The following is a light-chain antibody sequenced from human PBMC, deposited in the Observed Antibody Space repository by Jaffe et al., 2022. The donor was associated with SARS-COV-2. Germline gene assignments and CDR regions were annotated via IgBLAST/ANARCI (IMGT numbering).Light chain of an antibody. V-gene: IGLV2-14*01. CDR3: SSYTSGSTRVV. CDR1: SNDVGGYNY. J-gene: IGLJ2*01. Sequence: QSALTQPASVSGSPGQSITISCTGTSNDVGGYNYVSWYQQHPGKAPKLMIYEVSNRPSGVSNRFSGSKSGNTASLTISGLQAEDEADYYCSSYTSGSTRVVFGGGTKLTVL. CDR2: EVS.